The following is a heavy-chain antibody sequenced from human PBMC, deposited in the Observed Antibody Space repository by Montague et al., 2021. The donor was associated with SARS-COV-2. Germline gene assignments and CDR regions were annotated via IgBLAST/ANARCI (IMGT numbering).Heavy chain of an antibody. Sequence: PALVKPTQTLTLTCTFSGFSLSTSGMCVCWIRQPPGKALEWLALIDWDDDKYYSTSLKTRLTISKDTSKNQVVLKMTNMDPVDTAMYYCARMTTVVTLGYYYYGMAVWVQRTAVTDAS. D-gene: IGHD4-23*01. J-gene: IGHJ6*02. V-gene: IGHV2-70*01. CDR2: IDWDDDK. CDR3: ARMTTVVTLGYYYYGMAV. CDR1: GFSLSTSGMC.